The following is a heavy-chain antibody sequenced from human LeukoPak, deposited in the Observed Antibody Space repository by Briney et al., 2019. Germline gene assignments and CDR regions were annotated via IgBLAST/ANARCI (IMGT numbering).Heavy chain of an antibody. Sequence: SGPTLSHPTQPLTLTFTFSGFSLSTSGVGVGWIRQPPGKALEWLALIYWNDDKRYSPSLKSRLTITKDTSKNQVVLTLTNMDPVDTATYYCARRIAVAVDYWGQGTLVTVSS. J-gene: IGHJ4*02. CDR3: ARRIAVAVDY. CDR2: IYWNDDK. D-gene: IGHD6-19*01. V-gene: IGHV2-5*01. CDR1: GFSLSTSGVG.